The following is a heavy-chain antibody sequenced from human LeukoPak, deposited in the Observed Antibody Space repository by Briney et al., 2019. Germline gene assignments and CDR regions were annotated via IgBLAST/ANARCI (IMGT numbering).Heavy chain of an antibody. CDR3: AKDPCTDGVCYTSSYYGMDV. CDR2: ISGSSLSV. V-gene: IGHV3-23*01. CDR1: GFTFSSCA. Sequence: GGSLRLSCAASGFTFSSCAMSWVRQAPGKGLEWVSVISGSSLSVYYADSVKGRFTISRDNSKNTLYLQMNSLGVEDTAVYYCAKDPCTDGVCYTSSYYGMDVWGLGTTVTVSS. J-gene: IGHJ6*02. D-gene: IGHD2-8*01.